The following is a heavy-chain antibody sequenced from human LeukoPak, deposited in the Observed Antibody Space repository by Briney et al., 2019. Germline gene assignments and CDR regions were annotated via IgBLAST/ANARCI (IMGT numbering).Heavy chain of an antibody. CDR1: GFTFSSYG. CDR3: AKDSSRGGPLPAY. V-gene: IGHV3-30*18. CDR2: ISHDGSNK. D-gene: IGHD2-2*01. Sequence: GGSLRLSCEASGFTFSSYGMHWVRQAPGKGLEWVAVISHDGSNKYYADSVKGRFTISRDNSKNTLYLQMNSLRAEDTALSYCAKDSSRGGPLPAYWGQGTLVTVSS. J-gene: IGHJ4*02.